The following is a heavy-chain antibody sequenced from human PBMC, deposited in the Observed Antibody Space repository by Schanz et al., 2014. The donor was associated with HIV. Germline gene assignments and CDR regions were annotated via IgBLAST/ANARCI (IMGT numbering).Heavy chain of an antibody. J-gene: IGHJ4*02. Sequence: QVQLLQSGAEVKKPGSSVKVSCKASGGTFSSSAISWVRQAPGQGLEWMGWMTPHSGNTGYAQKFQGRVTMTRDTSITTAYMELSSLRSEDTAVYYCARRSRFGYGSGSYDLDYWGQGTLVTVSS. D-gene: IGHD3-10*01. CDR1: GGTFSSSA. CDR3: ARRSRFGYGSGSYDLDY. CDR2: MTPHSGNT. V-gene: IGHV1-8*01.